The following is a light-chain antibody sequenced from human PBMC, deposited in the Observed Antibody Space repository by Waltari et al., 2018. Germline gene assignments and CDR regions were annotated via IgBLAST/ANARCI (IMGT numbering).Light chain of an antibody. Sequence: EVVLTQSPGTLSLSPGERATLSCRASQSVGKYIVWYQQRPGQATRLLIYAASTRATGIPDRFSGSGSGTDFSLTISRLEPEDFAVYYCQNHERLPATFGQGTKVEI. V-gene: IGKV3-20*01. CDR1: QSVGKY. CDR2: AAS. CDR3: QNHERLPAT. J-gene: IGKJ1*01.